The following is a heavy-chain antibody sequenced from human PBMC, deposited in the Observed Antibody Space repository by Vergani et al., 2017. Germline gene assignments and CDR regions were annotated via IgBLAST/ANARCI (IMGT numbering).Heavy chain of an antibody. J-gene: IGHJ3*02. V-gene: IGHV4-34*01. D-gene: IGHD3-22*01. CDR3: ARSYYDSSGYYFASAFDI. CDR1: GGSFSGYY. Sequence: QVQLQESGPGLLKPSETLSLTCAVYGGSFSGYYWSWIRQPPGKGLEWIGEINHSGSTNYNPSLKSRVTISVDTSKNQFSLKLSSVTAADTAVYYCARSYYDSSGYYFASAFDIWGQGTMVTVSS. CDR2: INHSGST.